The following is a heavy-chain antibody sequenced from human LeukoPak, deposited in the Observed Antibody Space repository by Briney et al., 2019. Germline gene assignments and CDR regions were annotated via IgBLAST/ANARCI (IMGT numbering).Heavy chain of an antibody. CDR1: GGSINPHY. CDR3: ARHGGMISRSWFDY. D-gene: IGHD6-13*01. CDR2: VYYSGST. Sequence: SETLSLTCTVSGGSINPHYWSWIRQSPGKGLEWIGYVYYSGSTNYNPSLKSRVTISVDTSKNQFSLKLRFVTAADTAVYYCARHGGMISRSWFDYWGQGTLVTVSS. J-gene: IGHJ4*02. V-gene: IGHV4-59*08.